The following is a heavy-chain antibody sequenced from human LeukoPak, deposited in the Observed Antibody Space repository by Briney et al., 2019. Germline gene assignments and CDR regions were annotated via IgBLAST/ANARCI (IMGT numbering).Heavy chain of an antibody. J-gene: IGHJ4*02. CDR1: GFTFSSNS. CDR2: ISSSGSTI. Sequence: GGSLRLSCEASGFTFSSNSMNWVRQAPGKGLEWLSYISSSGSTIYYADSVKGRFTISRDNARNSLYLQMNSLRAEDTAVYYCASGTYYFGDYWGQGTLVTVSS. V-gene: IGHV3-48*04. CDR3: ASGTYYFGDY. D-gene: IGHD1-26*01.